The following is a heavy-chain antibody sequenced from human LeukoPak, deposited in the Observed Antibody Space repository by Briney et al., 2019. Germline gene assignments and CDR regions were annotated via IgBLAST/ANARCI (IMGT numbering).Heavy chain of an antibody. CDR2: ISGSGGST. CDR1: GFTFSSYG. Sequence: GESLRLSCAASGFTFSSYGMRWVRQAPGKGLEWVSAISGSGGSTYYADSVKGRFTISRDNSKNTLYLQMNRLRAEDTAVYYCAKGYCGGDCYSDYWRQGTLVPVSS. V-gene: IGHV3-23*01. D-gene: IGHD2-21*02. J-gene: IGHJ4*02. CDR3: AKGYCGGDCYSDY.